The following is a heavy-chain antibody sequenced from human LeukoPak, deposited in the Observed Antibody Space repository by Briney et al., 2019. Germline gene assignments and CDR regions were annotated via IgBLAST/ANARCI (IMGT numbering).Heavy chain of an antibody. CDR1: DASISSRTYY. J-gene: IGHJ4*02. V-gene: IGHV4-39*01. Sequence: SETLSLTCTVSDASISSRTYYWGWIRQPPGKGLEWIGSIYYSGSTYYNPSLKSRVTISVDTSKNQFSLKLSSVTAADTAVYYCAGGRGGYYSTHYFDYWGQGTLVTVSS. D-gene: IGHD3-22*01. CDR3: AGGRGGYYSTHYFDY. CDR2: IYYSGST.